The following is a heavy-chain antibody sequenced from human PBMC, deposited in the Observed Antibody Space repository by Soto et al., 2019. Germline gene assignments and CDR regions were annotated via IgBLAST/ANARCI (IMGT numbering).Heavy chain of an antibody. CDR3: ARVKLGPFYFDY. CDR1: TYSFTNYW. CDR2: IYPGDSDT. J-gene: IGHJ4*02. V-gene: IGHV5-51*01. Sequence: GESLKISCEASTYSFTNYWIGWVRQTPGKGLEWMGIIYPGDSDTRYSPSFRGQVTISADKSLDTAYLQWSSLKASDTAIYYCARVKLGPFYFDYWGQGTLVTVS. D-gene: IGHD6-13*01.